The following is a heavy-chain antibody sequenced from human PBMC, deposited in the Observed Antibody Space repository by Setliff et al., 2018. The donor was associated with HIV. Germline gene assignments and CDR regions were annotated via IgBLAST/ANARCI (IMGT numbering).Heavy chain of an antibody. CDR2: VYYSGST. D-gene: IGHD3-10*02. V-gene: IGHV4-38-2*01. CDR1: GYSVTSDYY. CDR3: ARVDTMLLFFDL. Sequence: PSETLSLTGVVSGYSVTSDYYWGWIRQSPGKGLEWIGSVYYSGSTYHNPSLKSRITISIDTSKDHFSLHLTSVTAADTAIYYCARVDTMLLFFDLWGQGTLVTVSS. J-gene: IGHJ4*02.